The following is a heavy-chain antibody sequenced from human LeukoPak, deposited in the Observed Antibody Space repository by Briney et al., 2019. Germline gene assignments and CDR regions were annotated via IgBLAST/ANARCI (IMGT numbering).Heavy chain of an antibody. CDR2: ISAYNGNT. Sequence: ASVKVSCKASGYTFTSYGVSWVRQAHGQGLEWMGWISAYNGNTDYAQKLQGRVTMTTDTSTSTAYMELRSLRSDDTAVYYCARAQQWLPQGYWGQGTLVTVSS. CDR3: ARAQQWLPQGY. CDR1: GYTFTSYG. V-gene: IGHV1-18*04. D-gene: IGHD6-19*01. J-gene: IGHJ4*02.